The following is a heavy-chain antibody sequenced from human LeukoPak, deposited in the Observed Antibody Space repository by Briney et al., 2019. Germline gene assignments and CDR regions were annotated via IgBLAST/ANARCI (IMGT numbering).Heavy chain of an antibody. CDR1: GVTVTNAW. Sequence: GGSLRLSCAASGVTVTNAWMSWVRQAPGKGLEWVSYISSSSSTIYYADSVKGRFTISRDNAKNSVYLQMNSLRAEDTAVYYCARDHDSSSCPYFDYWGQGTLVTVSS. J-gene: IGHJ4*02. CDR2: ISSSSSTI. CDR3: ARDHDSSSCPYFDY. V-gene: IGHV3-48*01. D-gene: IGHD6-13*01.